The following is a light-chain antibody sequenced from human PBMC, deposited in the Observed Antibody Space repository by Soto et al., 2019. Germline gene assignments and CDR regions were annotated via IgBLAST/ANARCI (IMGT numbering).Light chain of an antibody. V-gene: IGKV3-11*01. J-gene: IGKJ2*01. CDR2: GAS. Sequence: EILLTQSPATPSLSPGERATLSCRASRSVTSNYLAWYQQKPGQAPRLLIFGASNRAAGIPARFSGSGSGTDFTLTISSLEPEDFTVYYCQQRSSWPDTFGQGTKVDI. CDR3: QQRSSWPDT. CDR1: RSVTSNY.